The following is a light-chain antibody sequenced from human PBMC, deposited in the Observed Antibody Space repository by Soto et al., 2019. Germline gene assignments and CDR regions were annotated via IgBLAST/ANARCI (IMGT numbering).Light chain of an antibody. CDR3: SSYTSSSTV. CDR2: EAS. CDR1: SSDVGGYNY. Sequence: QSALTQPASVSGSPGQSITISYTGTSSDVGGYNYVSWYQQHPGKAPKLMIYEASNRRSGVSNRFSGSKSGNTASLTISGLQAEDEADYYCSSYTSSSTVFGGGTQLTVL. V-gene: IGLV2-14*01. J-gene: IGLJ3*02.